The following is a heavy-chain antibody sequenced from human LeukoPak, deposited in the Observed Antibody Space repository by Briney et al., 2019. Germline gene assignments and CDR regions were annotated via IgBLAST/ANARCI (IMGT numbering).Heavy chain of an antibody. V-gene: IGHV1-2*02. J-gene: IGHJ6*03. CDR2: INPNSGGT. Sequence: EASVKVSCKASGYTFTGYYIHWVRQAPGQGLEYMGWINPNSGGTNYAQKFQGRVTMTRDTSISTAYMELSRLRSDDTAVYYCARDLYQWLPSTRPRDYYYYMDVWGEGTTVTVSS. CDR1: GYTFTGYY. D-gene: IGHD6-19*01. CDR3: ARDLYQWLPSTRPRDYYYYMDV.